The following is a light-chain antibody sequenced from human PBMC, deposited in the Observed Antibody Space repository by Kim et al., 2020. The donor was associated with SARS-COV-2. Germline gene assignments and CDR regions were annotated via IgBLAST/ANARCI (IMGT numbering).Light chain of an antibody. Sequence: QAVVTQEPSLTVSPGGTVTLTCGSSTGAVTSGHYPYWFQQKPGQAPTTLIYDTSNTHSWTPARFSGSLLGGKAALTLSGAQPEDEAEYYCLLYYSGARVFGGGTQLTVL. V-gene: IGLV7-46*01. CDR3: LLYYSGARV. J-gene: IGLJ3*02. CDR2: DTS. CDR1: TGAVTSGHY.